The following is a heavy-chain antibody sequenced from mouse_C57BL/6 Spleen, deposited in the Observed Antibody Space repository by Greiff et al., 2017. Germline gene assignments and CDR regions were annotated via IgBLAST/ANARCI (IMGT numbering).Heavy chain of an antibody. CDR1: GYTFKSYW. V-gene: IGHV1-69*01. CDR3: ARGRSYYSNFVYAMDY. Sequence: QVQLQQPGAELVMPGASVKLSCKASGYTFKSYWMHWVKQRPGQGLEWIGEIDPSDSYTNYNQKLKGKSTLTVDKSSSTAYMQLSSLTSEDSAVYYCARGRSYYSNFVYAMDYWGQGTSVTVSS. CDR2: IDPSDSYT. D-gene: IGHD2-5*01. J-gene: IGHJ4*01.